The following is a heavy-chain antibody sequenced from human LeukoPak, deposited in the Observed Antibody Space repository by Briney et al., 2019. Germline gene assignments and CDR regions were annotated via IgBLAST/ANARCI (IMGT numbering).Heavy chain of an antibody. D-gene: IGHD3-10*01. CDR3: AKGGKLWFGELPYLDY. CDR1: GFTFSSYG. J-gene: IGHJ4*02. V-gene: IGHV3-23*01. Sequence: AGGSLRLSCAASGFTFSSYGMSWVRQAPGKGLEWVSAISGSGGSTYYADSVKGRFTISRDNSKNTLYLQMNSLRAEDTAVYYCAKGGKLWFGELPYLDYWGQGTLVTVSS. CDR2: ISGSGGST.